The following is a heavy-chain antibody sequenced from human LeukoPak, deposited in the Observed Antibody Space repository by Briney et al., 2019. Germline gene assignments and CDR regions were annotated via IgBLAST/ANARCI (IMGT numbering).Heavy chain of an antibody. J-gene: IGHJ3*02. Sequence: PGGSLRLSCSGSGFTFSRHNMHWVRQAPGKGLEYVSAISYNGDSTYYVDSVEGRFTISRDNSKNTLDLQMSSLRPEDTAVYYCGSDRETQEQIWGPGTLVTVSS. CDR1: GFTFSRHN. CDR2: ISYNGDST. V-gene: IGHV3-64D*09. D-gene: IGHD1-26*01. CDR3: GSDRETQEQI.